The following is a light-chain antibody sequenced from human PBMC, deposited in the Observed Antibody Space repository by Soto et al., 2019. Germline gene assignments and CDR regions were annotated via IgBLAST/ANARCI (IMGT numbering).Light chain of an antibody. CDR3: QQSDSTPYT. CDR2: DAS. Sequence: EIVLTQSPVTLSLSPGERATLSCRASQSVRTYLAWYQVKPGQAPRLLIYDASSRASGVPARFSGSGSGTDFTLTISSLEPEDFSTYYCQQSDSTPYTFGQGTKVEI. J-gene: IGKJ2*01. CDR1: QSVRTY. V-gene: IGKV3-11*01.